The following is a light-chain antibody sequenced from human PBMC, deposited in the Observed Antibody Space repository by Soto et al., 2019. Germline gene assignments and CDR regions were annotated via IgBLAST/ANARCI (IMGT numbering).Light chain of an antibody. CDR3: QQYENLPT. Sequence: DIQMTQSPSSLSASVVDRVTITCQASQNINNYLNWYQQKLGRAPKLLIYDASNLEAGVPSRFRGSGSGTDFTFTISRLQPEDIATYYCQQYENLPTFGQGTRLENK. CDR2: DAS. J-gene: IGKJ5*01. V-gene: IGKV1-33*01. CDR1: QNINNY.